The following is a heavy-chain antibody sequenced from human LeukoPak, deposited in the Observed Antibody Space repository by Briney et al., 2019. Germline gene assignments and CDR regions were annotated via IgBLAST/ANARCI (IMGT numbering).Heavy chain of an antibody. Sequence: ASLKVSCKASGYTFTSYDINWVRQATGQGLEGMGWMNPNSGNTGYAQKFQGRVTMTRNTSISTAYMELSSLRSEDTAVYYCARGGGRLLRLGCAYWGQGTLVTVSS. V-gene: IGHV1-8*01. J-gene: IGHJ4*02. CDR2: MNPNSGNT. D-gene: IGHD2-2*01. CDR1: GYTFTSYD. CDR3: ARGGGRLLRLGCAY.